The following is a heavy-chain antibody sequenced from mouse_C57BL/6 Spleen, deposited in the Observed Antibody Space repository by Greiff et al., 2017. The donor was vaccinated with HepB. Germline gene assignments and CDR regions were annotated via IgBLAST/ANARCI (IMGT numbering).Heavy chain of an antibody. D-gene: IGHD2-2*01. J-gene: IGHJ2*01. Sequence: QVQLQQSGAELVKPGASVKISCKASGYAFSSYWMNWVKQRPGKGLEWIGQIYPGDGDTNYNGKFKGKATLTADKSSSTAYMQLSSLTSEDSAVYFCARESMVTTGGFFDYWGQGTTLTVSS. CDR3: ARESMVTTGGFFDY. CDR1: GYAFSSYW. CDR2: IYPGDGDT. V-gene: IGHV1-80*01.